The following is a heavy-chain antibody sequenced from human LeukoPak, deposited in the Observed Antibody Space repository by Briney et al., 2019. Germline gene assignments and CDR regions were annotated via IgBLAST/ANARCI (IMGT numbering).Heavy chain of an antibody. CDR2: INHSGST. Sequence: SETLSLTCAVYGGSFSGYYWSWICQPPGKGLEWIGEINHSGSTNYNPSLKSRVTISVDTSKNQFSLKLSSVTAADTAVYYCARVVPHYYGSDYWGQGTLVTVSS. CDR1: GGSFSGYY. D-gene: IGHD3-10*01. CDR3: ARVVPHYYGSDY. V-gene: IGHV4-34*01. J-gene: IGHJ4*02.